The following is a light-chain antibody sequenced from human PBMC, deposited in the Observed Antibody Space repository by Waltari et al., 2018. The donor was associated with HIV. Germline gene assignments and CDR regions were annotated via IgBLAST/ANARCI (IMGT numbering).Light chain of an antibody. J-gene: IGLJ3*02. V-gene: IGLV7-43*01. Sequence: TVVTQEPSLTVSPGGPVTLTSDSTTGALPSGYAQNWFQQKPGQAPRALVYGTTNKHSWTPARFSGSLLGGKAAMTLSGVQPEDEAEYYCLLYYGGAWVFGGGTKLTVL. CDR3: LLYYGGAWV. CDR1: TGALPSGYA. CDR2: GTT.